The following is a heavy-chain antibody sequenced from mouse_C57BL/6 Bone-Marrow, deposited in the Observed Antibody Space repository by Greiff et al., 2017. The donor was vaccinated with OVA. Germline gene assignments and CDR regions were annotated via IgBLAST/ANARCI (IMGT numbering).Heavy chain of an antibody. CDR2: IDPSDSYT. CDR1: GSTFTSYW. V-gene: IGHV1-59*01. CDR3: ARSSYDFFDY. D-gene: IGHD2-4*01. J-gene: IGHJ2*01. Sequence: VQLQQPGAELVRPGTSVKLSCKASGSTFTSYWMHWVKQRPGQGLEWIGVIDPSDSYTNYNQKFKGKATLTVDTSSSTAYMQLSSLTSEDSAVYYCARSSYDFFDYWGQGTTLTVSS.